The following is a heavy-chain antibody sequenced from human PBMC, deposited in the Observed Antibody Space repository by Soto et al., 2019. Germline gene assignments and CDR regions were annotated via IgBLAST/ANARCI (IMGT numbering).Heavy chain of an antibody. V-gene: IGHV4-34*01. CDR2: INHSGST. J-gene: IGHJ6*03. D-gene: IGHD6-13*01. Sequence: SETLSLTCAVYGGSFSGYYWSWIRQPPGKGLEWIGEINHSGSTNYNPSLKSRVTISVDTSKNQFSLKLSSVTAADTAVYYCARLSPYSSRTKYYYYYYYMDGWGKGTTVTVSS. CDR1: GGSFSGYY. CDR3: ARLSPYSSRTKYYYYYYYMDG.